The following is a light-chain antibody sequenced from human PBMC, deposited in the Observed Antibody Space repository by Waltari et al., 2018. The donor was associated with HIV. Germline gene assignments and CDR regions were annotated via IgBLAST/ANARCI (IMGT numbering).Light chain of an antibody. CDR1: QSVVNNY. J-gene: IGKJ2*01. Sequence: NVLTQSPGTLSLSPGETVALSCRASQSVVNNYLAWYQQRPGQAPRLLIYDSSNRAAGIPARFSGSGSGTDFTLTISSLEPEDFAVYYCHQRSTWPPTFGQGTKV. V-gene: IGKV3-11*01. CDR3: HQRSTWPPT. CDR2: DSS.